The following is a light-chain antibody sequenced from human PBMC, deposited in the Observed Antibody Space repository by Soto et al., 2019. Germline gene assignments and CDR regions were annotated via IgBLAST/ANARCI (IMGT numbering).Light chain of an antibody. Sequence: IVLTHSPATRTLSPGERATLFXRASQSVITYLTWYQQQTGKXTRLLXXAQXNRGTGIPARFSGSGSGTDSTLILSSIVPEPFEVSYCHQRRNCPRSTFGQGTRLEIK. CDR3: HQRRNCPRST. CDR2: AQX. V-gene: IGKV3-11*01. CDR1: QSVITY. J-gene: IGKJ5*01.